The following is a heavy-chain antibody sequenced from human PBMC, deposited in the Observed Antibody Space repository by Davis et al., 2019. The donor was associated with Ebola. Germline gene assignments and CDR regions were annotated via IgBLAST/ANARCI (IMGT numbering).Heavy chain of an antibody. Sequence: ASVKVSCKASGYTFTSYDINWVRQATGQGLEWMGWMNPNSGNTGYAQKFQGRVTITADESTSTAYMELSSLRSEDTAVYYCARAGVVVPTSRGYYYYMDVWGKGTTVTVSS. V-gene: IGHV1-8*01. J-gene: IGHJ6*03. D-gene: IGHD2-2*01. CDR2: MNPNSGNT. CDR1: GYTFTSYD. CDR3: ARAGVVVPTSRGYYYYMDV.